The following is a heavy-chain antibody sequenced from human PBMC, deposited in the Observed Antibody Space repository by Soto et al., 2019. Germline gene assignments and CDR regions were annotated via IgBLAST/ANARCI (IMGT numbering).Heavy chain of an antibody. V-gene: IGHV4-34*01. CDR1: GGSFSGYY. D-gene: IGHD3-16*01. CDR2: INHSGST. CDR3: ARDWGTPGYFDY. Sequence: SETLSLTCAVYGGSFSGYYWSWIRQPPGKGLEWIGEINHSGSTNYNPSLKSRVTISVDTSKNQFSLKLSSVTAADTAVYYCARDWGTPGYFDYWGQGTLVTVSS. J-gene: IGHJ4*02.